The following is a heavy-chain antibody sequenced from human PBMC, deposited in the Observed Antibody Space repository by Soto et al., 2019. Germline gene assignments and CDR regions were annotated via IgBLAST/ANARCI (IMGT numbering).Heavy chain of an antibody. CDR3: AHRVLRAVFGXVTTTAIYFDF. V-gene: IGHV2-5*02. CDR2: IYWDDDK. Sequence: QITLNESGPTVVRPTETLTLTCRFSGFSLTTSGVGVGWVRQSPGKAPEWLALIYWDDDKRYSESLKSRLTITKDTSKNQVVLTVANLDPTDTATYYCAHRVLRAVFGXVTTTAIYFDFWGQGTPVAFSS. CDR1: GFSLTTSGVG. J-gene: IGHJ4*02. D-gene: IGHD3-3*01.